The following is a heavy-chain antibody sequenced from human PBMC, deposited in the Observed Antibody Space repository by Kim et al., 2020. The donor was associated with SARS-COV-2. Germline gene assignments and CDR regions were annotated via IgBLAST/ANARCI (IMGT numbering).Heavy chain of an antibody. Sequence: SETLSLTCAVYGGSFSGYYWSWIRQPPGKGLEWIGEINHSGSTNYNPSLKSRVTISVDTSKNQFSLKLSSVTAADTAVYYCARGGLALFYVSGSYYVFDYWGQGTLVTVSS. D-gene: IGHD3-10*01. CDR2: INHSGST. J-gene: IGHJ4*02. CDR1: GGSFSGYY. V-gene: IGHV4-34*01. CDR3: ARGGLALFYVSGSYYVFDY.